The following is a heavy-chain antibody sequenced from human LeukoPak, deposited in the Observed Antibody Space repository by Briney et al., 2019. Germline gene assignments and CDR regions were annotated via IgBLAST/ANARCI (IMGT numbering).Heavy chain of an antibody. V-gene: IGHV4-4*02. CDR1: GGSISSSNW. CDR2: IYHSGST. CDR3: ARWEQQLVQRGWFDP. D-gene: IGHD6-13*01. Sequence: SGTLSLTCAVSGGSISSSNWWSWVRQPPGKGLEWIGEIYHSGSTNYNPSLKSRVTISVDKSKNQFSLKLSSVTAAATAVYYCARWEQQLVQRGWFDPWGQGTLVTVSS. J-gene: IGHJ5*02.